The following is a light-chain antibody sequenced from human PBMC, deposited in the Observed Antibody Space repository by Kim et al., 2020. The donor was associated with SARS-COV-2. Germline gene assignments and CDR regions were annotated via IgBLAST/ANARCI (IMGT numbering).Light chain of an antibody. CDR3: CSYAGRNIYV. Sequence: GQSITISCTGTSSGVGNYNLVSWYQQHPGKAPKVMIYEVSKRPSWVSDRFSGSKSANMASLTISGLQTEDEADYYCCSYAGRNIYVFGTGTKVTVL. CDR1: SSGVGNYNL. CDR2: EVS. J-gene: IGLJ1*01. V-gene: IGLV2-23*02.